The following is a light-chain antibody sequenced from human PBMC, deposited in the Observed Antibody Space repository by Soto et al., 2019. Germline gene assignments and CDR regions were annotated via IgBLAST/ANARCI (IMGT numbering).Light chain of an antibody. CDR3: LQDYNYPLT. V-gene: IGKV1D-13*01. J-gene: IGKJ1*01. CDR2: DAS. Sequence: AIQLPQSPSSLSASVGDRVTITCQASQGISSALAWYQQKPGKAPKLLIYDASSLESGVPSRFSGSGSGTDFTLTISSLQPEDFATYYCLQDYNYPLTFGQGTKVDI. CDR1: QGISSA.